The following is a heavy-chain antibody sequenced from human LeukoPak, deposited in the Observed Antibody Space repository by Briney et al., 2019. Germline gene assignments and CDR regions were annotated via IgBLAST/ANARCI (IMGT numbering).Heavy chain of an antibody. D-gene: IGHD5-12*01. J-gene: IGHJ4*02. CDR2: IYYSGST. Sequence: SETLSLTCTVSGGSISSGGYYWSWIRQHPGKGLEWIGYIYYSGSTYYNPSLKSRVTISVGTSKNQFSLKLSSVTAADTAVYYCATERTGYDFIFWGQGTLVTVSS. CDR1: GGSISSGGYY. CDR3: ATERTGYDFIF. V-gene: IGHV4-31*03.